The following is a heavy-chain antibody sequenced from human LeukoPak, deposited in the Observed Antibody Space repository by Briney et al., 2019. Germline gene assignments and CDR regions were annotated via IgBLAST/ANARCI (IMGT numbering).Heavy chain of an antibody. V-gene: IGHV4-59*12. J-gene: IGHJ4*02. CDR2: IYYSGST. CDR1: GGSISSYY. D-gene: IGHD3-10*01. CDR3: ARDEYGSGSYYPGFDY. Sequence: SETLSLTCTVSGGSISSYYWSWIRQPPGKGLEWIGYIYYSGSTYYNPSLRSRVTISVDTSKNQFSLKLSSVTAADAAVYYCARDEYGSGSYYPGFDYWGQGTLVTVSS.